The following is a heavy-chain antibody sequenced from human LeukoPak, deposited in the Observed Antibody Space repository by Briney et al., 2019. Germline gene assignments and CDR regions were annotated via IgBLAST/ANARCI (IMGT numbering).Heavy chain of an antibody. J-gene: IGHJ4*02. CDR2: VRTKSNNYAT. CDR3: ARDAAYSRFDY. V-gene: IGHV3-73*01. Sequence: GGSLRLSCAASGFTFSGSAMHWVRQASGKGLEWVGRVRTKSNNYATTYGASVRGRFTISRDDSKNTAYLQMNSLRVEDTAVYYCARDAAYSRFDYWGRGTLVTVSS. D-gene: IGHD2-15*01. CDR1: GFTFSGSA.